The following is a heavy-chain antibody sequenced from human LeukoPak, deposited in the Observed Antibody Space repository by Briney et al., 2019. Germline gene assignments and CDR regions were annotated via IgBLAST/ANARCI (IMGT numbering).Heavy chain of an antibody. D-gene: IGHD2-15*01. CDR2: ISGSGGST. CDR3: AKVVLDCSGGSCYSSLVDY. Sequence: PLECLRLSSAASGFTFTSYAMSTVRQAPGTRLEWVSAISGSGGSTYYADFVKGRFTISKDNSKNTLYLQMNSLRAEDTAVYYCAKVVLDCSGGSCYSSLVDYWGQGTLVTVSS. V-gene: IGHV3-23*01. J-gene: IGHJ4*02. CDR1: GFTFTSYA.